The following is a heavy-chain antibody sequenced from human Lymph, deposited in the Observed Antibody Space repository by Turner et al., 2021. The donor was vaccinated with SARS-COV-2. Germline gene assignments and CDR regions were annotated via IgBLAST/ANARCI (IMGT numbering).Heavy chain of an antibody. J-gene: IGHJ3*01. Sequence: QVQLVQSGAEVKEPAASVKVSCKASGSTFTGYYMHWVRQAPGQGLEWKGWINPDSGGTNYAQNFQDRVTMTRDTSISTAYMELSRLRSDDTAVYYCARGGLYYYDSSAYYGDAFDFWGQGTMVTVSS. D-gene: IGHD3-22*01. CDR2: INPDSGGT. V-gene: IGHV1-2*02. CDR1: GSTFTGYY. CDR3: ARGGLYYYDSSAYYGDAFDF.